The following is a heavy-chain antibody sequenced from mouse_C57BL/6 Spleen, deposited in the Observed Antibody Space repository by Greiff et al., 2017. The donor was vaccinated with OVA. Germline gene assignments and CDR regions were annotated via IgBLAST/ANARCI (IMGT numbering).Heavy chain of an antibody. D-gene: IGHD1-1*01. Sequence: VQLQQPGAELVKPGASVKMSCKASGYTFTSYWITWVKQRPGQGLEWIGDIYPGSGSTNYNEKFKSKATLTVDTSSSTAYMQLSSLTSEDSAVYYCARSDTTVVEYFDVWGTGTTVTVSS. CDR3: ARSDTTVVEYFDV. CDR1: GYTFTSYW. V-gene: IGHV1-55*01. J-gene: IGHJ1*03. CDR2: IYPGSGST.